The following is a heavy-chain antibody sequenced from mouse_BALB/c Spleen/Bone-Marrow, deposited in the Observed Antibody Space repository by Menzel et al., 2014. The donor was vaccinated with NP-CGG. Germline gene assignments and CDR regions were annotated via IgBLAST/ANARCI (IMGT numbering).Heavy chain of an antibody. CDR1: GFTFSSFG. CDR2: ISSGSSTV. Sequence: EVKLVESGGGLVQPGRSRKLSCAASGFTFSSFGMHWVRQAPEKGLEWVAYISSGSSTVYYADKVMGRFTISRDNPKNTQFLQMTSLRSEDTAMYYCARSGSSSGYFDYWGQGTTLTVSS. V-gene: IGHV5-17*02. CDR3: ARSGSSSGYFDY. D-gene: IGHD1-1*01. J-gene: IGHJ2*01.